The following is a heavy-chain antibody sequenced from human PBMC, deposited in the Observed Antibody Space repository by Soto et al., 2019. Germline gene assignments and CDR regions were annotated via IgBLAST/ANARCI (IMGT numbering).Heavy chain of an antibody. D-gene: IGHD3-3*01. CDR1: GGSFSGYC. V-gene: IGHV4-34*01. CDR3: ARVRDWFDH. J-gene: IGHJ5*02. CDR2: IDHSGYT. Sequence: XETLSLTCAVYGGSFSGYCWNWIRQPPGKGLEWIGEIDHSGYTNYNPSLKSRVTISVDTSKNQFSLRLTSVTAADTAVYYCARVRDWFDHWGQGTLVTVSS.